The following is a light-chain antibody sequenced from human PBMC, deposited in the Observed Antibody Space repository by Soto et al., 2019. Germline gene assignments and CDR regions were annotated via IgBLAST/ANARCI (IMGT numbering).Light chain of an antibody. V-gene: IGKV1-27*01. CDR2: AAS. CDR1: QGISNY. CDR3: QKYNSAPQT. J-gene: IGKJ1*01. Sequence: EIKMSMSPSSLSASVGDRVTITCRASQGISNYLAWYQQKPGKVPKLLIYAASTLQSGVPSRFSGSGSGTDFTLTISSLQPEDVATYYCQKYNSAPQTFGQGGNVDIK.